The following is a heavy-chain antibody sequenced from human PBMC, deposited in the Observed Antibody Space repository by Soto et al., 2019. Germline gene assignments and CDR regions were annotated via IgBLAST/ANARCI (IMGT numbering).Heavy chain of an antibody. D-gene: IGHD2-15*01. V-gene: IGHV4-31*03. J-gene: IGHJ3*02. CDR1: GGSISSGGYY. Sequence: SETLSLTCTVSGGSISSGGYYWSWIRQHPGKGLEWIGYIYYGGSTYYNPSLKSRVTISVDTSKNQFSLKLSSVTAADTAVYYCARDRGVCSGGSCYFGNAFDIWGQGTMVTVSS. CDR3: ARDRGVCSGGSCYFGNAFDI. CDR2: IYYGGST.